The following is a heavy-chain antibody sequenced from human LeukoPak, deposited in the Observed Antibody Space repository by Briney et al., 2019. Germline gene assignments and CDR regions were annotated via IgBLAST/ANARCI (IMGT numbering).Heavy chain of an antibody. Sequence: GGSLRLSCVASGFPFSSYWMTWVRQAPGKGLEWVANIKQDGSKKSYVDSVKGRFTISRDNAKNSLYLQMNSLRAEDTAVYYCARGRDGYNRYPTQFDYWGQGTLVTVSS. CDR1: GFPFSSYW. CDR3: ARGRDGYNRYPTQFDY. J-gene: IGHJ4*02. V-gene: IGHV3-7*03. D-gene: IGHD5-24*01. CDR2: IKQDGSKK.